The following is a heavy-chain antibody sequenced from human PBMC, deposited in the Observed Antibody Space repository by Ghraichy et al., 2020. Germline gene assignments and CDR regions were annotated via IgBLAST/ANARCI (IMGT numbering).Heavy chain of an antibody. CDR3: ARGTLIAAALNWFDP. CDR1: GYTFTGYY. J-gene: IGHJ5*02. V-gene: IGHV1-2*02. CDR2: INPNSGST. Sequence: ASVKVSCKASGYTFTGYYMHWVRQAPGQGLEWMGWINPNSGSTNYAQKFQGRVTMTRDTSISTAYMELSRLRSDDTAVYYCARGTLIAAALNWFDPWGQGTLVTVSS. D-gene: IGHD6-13*01.